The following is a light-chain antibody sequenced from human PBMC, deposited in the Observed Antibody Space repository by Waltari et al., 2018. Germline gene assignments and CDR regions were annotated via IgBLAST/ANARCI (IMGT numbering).Light chain of an antibody. CDR2: WAS. CDR3: QQYYSTPLT. Sequence: DIVMTQSPDSLAVSLGARATINCKSSQSLLYSSNNKNSLAWYQQKPGQPPKLLIYWASSRESGVPCRFSASGSGTDFTLTISSLQAEDVAVYYCQQYYSTPLTFGGGTKVEIK. CDR1: QSLLYSSNNKNS. V-gene: IGKV4-1*01. J-gene: IGKJ4*01.